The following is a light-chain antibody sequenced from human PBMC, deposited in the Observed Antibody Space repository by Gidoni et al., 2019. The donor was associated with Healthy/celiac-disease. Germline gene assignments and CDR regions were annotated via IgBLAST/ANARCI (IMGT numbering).Light chain of an antibody. V-gene: IGKV3-11*01. CDR3: QQRSNWPPWT. Sequence: EIVLTQSPATLSLSPGERATLSCRPSQSVSSYLAWYQQKPGQAPRLLIYDASNRATGIPARFSGSGSGTDFTLTTSSLEPEDFAVYYCQQRSNWPPWTFGQXTKVEIK. J-gene: IGKJ1*01. CDR2: DAS. CDR1: QSVSSY.